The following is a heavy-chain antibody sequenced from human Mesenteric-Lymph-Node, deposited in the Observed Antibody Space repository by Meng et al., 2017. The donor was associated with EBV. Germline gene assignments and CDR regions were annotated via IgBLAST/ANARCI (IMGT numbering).Heavy chain of an antibody. CDR2: INHSGST. CDR1: GGSFSGYY. D-gene: IGHD6-13*01. CDR3: ARLGYSSSWYATNWFDP. J-gene: IGHJ5*02. V-gene: IGHV4-34*01. Sequence: QGRLQQWGAGLLKPSETLSLTRAVYGGSFSGYYWSWIRQLPGKGLEWIGEINHSGSTNYNPSLKSRVTISVDTSKNQFSLKLSSVTAADTAVYYCARLGYSSSWYATNWFDPWGQGTLVTVSS.